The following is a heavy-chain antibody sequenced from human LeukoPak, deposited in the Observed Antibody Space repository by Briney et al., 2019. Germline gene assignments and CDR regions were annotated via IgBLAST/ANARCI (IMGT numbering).Heavy chain of an antibody. Sequence: GGSLTLSCAASGFTFRTSWVHWVRQDSRKGLVWVSRISSDGSDIRYADSVKGRFTISRDNAKNTLYLLMSSLRAEDTALYYCARDRGGLGPTTLDHWGQGTLVTVSS. CDR2: ISSDGSDI. CDR3: ARDRGGLGPTTLDH. J-gene: IGHJ4*02. D-gene: IGHD1-26*01. V-gene: IGHV3-74*01. CDR1: GFTFRTSW.